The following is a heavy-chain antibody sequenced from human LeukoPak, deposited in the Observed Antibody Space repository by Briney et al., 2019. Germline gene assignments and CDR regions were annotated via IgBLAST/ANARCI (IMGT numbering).Heavy chain of an antibody. J-gene: IGHJ6*02. D-gene: IGHD1-26*01. Sequence: PSETLSLTCSVSDVSINSYYWNWIRRPPGKGLEWIGYIYYNGNTNYSPSLKSRVTMSVDTSKNLFSLKVSSVTAADTAVYYCARGRSNYYGMDVWGQGTTVTVSS. V-gene: IGHV4-59*01. CDR3: ARGRSNYYGMDV. CDR2: IYYNGNT. CDR1: DVSINSYY.